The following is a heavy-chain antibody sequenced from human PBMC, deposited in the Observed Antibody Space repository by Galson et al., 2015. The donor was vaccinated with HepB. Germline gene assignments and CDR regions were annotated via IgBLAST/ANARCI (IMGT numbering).Heavy chain of an antibody. Sequence: SVKVSCKASGYTFTSNYMHWVRQAPGQGLEWMGIINPSGGSTSYAQKFQGRVTMTRDTSTSTVYMELSSLRSEDTAVYYCARDRWGPAASYYYYYGMDVWGQGTTVTVSS. V-gene: IGHV1-46*01. CDR3: ARDRWGPAASYYYYYGMDV. CDR1: GYTFTSNY. D-gene: IGHD3-16*01. J-gene: IGHJ6*02. CDR2: INPSGGST.